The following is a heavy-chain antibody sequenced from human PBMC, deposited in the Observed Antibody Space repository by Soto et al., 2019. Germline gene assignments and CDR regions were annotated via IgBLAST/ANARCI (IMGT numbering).Heavy chain of an antibody. CDR3: ANGGHDSSGYYLDY. V-gene: IGHV3-30*18. Sequence: GGSLRLSCAASGFTFSSYGMHWVRQAPGKGLEWVAVISYDGSNKYYADSVKGRFTISRDNSKNTLYLQMNSLRAEDTAVYYCANGGHDSSGYYLDYWGQGTLVTVSS. CDR2: ISYDGSNK. D-gene: IGHD3-22*01. CDR1: GFTFSSYG. J-gene: IGHJ4*02.